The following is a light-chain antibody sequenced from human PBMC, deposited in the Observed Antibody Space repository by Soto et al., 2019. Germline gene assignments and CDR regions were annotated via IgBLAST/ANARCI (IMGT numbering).Light chain of an antibody. CDR2: GAS. J-gene: IGKJ1*01. V-gene: IGKV3-20*01. CDR1: QSVSSSF. Sequence: EIVLTQSPGTLSLSPGERATLSCRASQSVSSSFLAWYQQKPGQAPRLLIYGASSRATGIPDRFSGSGSGTDFTLTISGLEPEDFAVYYWQQYDSSPWTFGQGTRVEIK. CDR3: QQYDSSPWT.